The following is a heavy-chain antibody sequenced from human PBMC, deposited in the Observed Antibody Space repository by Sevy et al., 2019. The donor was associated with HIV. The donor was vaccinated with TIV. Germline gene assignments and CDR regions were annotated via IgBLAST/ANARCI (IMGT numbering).Heavy chain of an antibody. CDR3: ASPSAPGRWYFDY. J-gene: IGHJ4*02. CDR2: IYSGGNT. D-gene: IGHD4-17*01. V-gene: IGHV3-53*01. Sequence: GGSLRLSCAASGFTVGSNYMSWVRQAPGKGLEWVSVIYSGGNTYYAGSMKGRFTISSDKSKNTLDLQMNSLGAEDTAVYCCASPSAPGRWYFDYWGQGTLVTVSS. CDR1: GFTVGSNY.